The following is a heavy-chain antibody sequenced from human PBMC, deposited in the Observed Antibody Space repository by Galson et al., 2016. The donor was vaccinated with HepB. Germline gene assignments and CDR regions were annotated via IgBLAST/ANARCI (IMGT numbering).Heavy chain of an antibody. CDR1: GFTFRSYG. D-gene: IGHD6-19*01. CDR3: AKGLKAPGYYYYIDV. V-gene: IGHV3-23*01. Sequence: SLRLSCAASGFTFRSYGMSWVRQAPGKGLEWVSVINDSGGTTYYADSVKGRFTNYRDNSKNTLHLQMNSLTAEDTALYYCAKGLKAPGYYYYIDVWGKGTTVTVSS. CDR2: INDSGGTT. J-gene: IGHJ6*03.